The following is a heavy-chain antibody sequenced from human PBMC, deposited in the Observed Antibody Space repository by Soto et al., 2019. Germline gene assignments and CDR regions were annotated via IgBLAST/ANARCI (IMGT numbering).Heavy chain of an antibody. D-gene: IGHD6-19*01. CDR1: GFTFSTYA. V-gene: IGHV3-23*01. Sequence: EVQLLESGGGLVQPGGSLRLSCGASGFTFSTYAMHWVRQAPGKGLDWVSAISGDGGLTFHSDSVKDRFTISRDNSRNSLYLQLNSLTLEDTARYYCAKGSASSVWEHQDCWGQGTQVTVSS. J-gene: IGHJ4*02. CDR3: AKGSASSVWEHQDC. CDR2: ISGDGGLT.